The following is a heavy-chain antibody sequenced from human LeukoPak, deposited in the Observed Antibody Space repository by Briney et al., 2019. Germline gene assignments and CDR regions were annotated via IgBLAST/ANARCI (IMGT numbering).Heavy chain of an antibody. CDR2: IYTSGST. CDR1: GGSISSYC. D-gene: IGHD6-13*01. CDR3: ARWATDSSSWYYDAFDI. V-gene: IGHV4-4*07. J-gene: IGHJ3*02. Sequence: SGTLSLTCTVSGGSISSYCWSWIRQPAGKGLEWIGRIYTSGSTNYNPSLKSRVTMSVDTSKNQFSLKLSSVTAADTAVYYCARWATDSSSWYYDAFDIWGQGTMVTVSS.